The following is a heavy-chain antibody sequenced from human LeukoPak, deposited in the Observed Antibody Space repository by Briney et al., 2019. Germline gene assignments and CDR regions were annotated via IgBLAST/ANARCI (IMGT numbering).Heavy chain of an antibody. D-gene: IGHD3-10*01. CDR3: ARGNYGSGPLHEEIDY. V-gene: IGHV3-21*01. CDR1: GFTFSSYS. J-gene: IGHJ4*02. CDR2: ISSSSSYI. Sequence: GGSLRLSCAASGFTFSSYSMNWVRQAPGKGLEWVSSISSSSSYIYYADSVKGRFTISRDNAKNSLYLQMNSLRAEDTAVYYCARGNYGSGPLHEEIDYWGQGTLVTVSS.